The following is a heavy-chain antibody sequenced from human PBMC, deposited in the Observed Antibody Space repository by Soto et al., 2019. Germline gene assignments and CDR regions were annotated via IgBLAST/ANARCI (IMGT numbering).Heavy chain of an antibody. CDR3: ARDNFQQLVGYYYYYMDV. J-gene: IGHJ6*03. CDR1: GFTFSSYW. CDR2: IRQDGNEK. V-gene: IGHV3-7*01. D-gene: IGHD6-13*01. Sequence: GGSLRLSCAASGFTFSSYWMSWVRQAPGKGLEWVANIRQDGNEKYYVDSVKGRFSISRDNAKNSLYLQMNSLRAEDTAVYYCARDNFQQLVGYYYYYMDVWGKGTTVTVSS.